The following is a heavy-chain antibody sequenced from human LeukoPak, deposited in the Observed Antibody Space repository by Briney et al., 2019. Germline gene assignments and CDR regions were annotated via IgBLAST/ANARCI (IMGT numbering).Heavy chain of an antibody. V-gene: IGHV4-59*01. CDR3: ARGGWSQDY. Sequence: SETLSLPCTVSGGSINNNYWSWFRRSPGKGLEWIGYIYYNGNTNYNNSLESRVTISVDTSKNQIHLRLSSVTAADTAVYYCARGGWSQDYWGQGTLVTVSS. CDR1: GGSINNNY. CDR2: IYYNGNT. J-gene: IGHJ4*02. D-gene: IGHD6-19*01.